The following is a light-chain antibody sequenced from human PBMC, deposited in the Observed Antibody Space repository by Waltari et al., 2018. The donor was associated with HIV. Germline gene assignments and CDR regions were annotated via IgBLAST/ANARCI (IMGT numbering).Light chain of an antibody. Sequence: PGERATLSCRASQSVSDYLAWYQQKRGQAPRLLIYDASNRATGIPARFSGSGSGTDFTLTISSLAPEDFAVYYCQQRSKWPPPWTFGQGTKVEI. CDR2: DAS. J-gene: IGKJ1*01. CDR1: QSVSDY. V-gene: IGKV3-11*01. CDR3: QQRSKWPPPWT.